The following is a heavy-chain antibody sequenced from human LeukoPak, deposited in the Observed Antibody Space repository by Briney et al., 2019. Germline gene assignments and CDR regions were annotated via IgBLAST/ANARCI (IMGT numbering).Heavy chain of an antibody. CDR2: INSDGTST. V-gene: IGHV3-74*01. D-gene: IGHD1-26*01. CDR1: GFSFSSDW. Sequence: GGSLRLSCAASGFSFSSDWMHWVRQVPGEGLVWVSRINSDGTSTAYADSVKGRFTISRDNAKNTLYLQMNSLRVEDTALYYCVREDGYTGSYMVYWGQGTLVTVSS. J-gene: IGHJ4*02. CDR3: VREDGYTGSYMVY.